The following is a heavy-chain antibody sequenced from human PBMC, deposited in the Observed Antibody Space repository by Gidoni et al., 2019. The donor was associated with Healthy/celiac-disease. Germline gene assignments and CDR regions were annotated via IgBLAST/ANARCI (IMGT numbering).Heavy chain of an antibody. Sequence: EVQLLESGGGLVQPGGSLRLSCAASGFTFSSYAMSWVRQAPGQGLEWVSAISGSGGSTYYADSVKGRFTISRDNSKNTLYLQMNSLRAEDTAVYYCAKDRDYYDILTGFDYWGQGTLVTVSS. J-gene: IGHJ4*02. D-gene: IGHD3-9*01. CDR1: GFTFSSYA. CDR3: AKDRDYYDILTGFDY. CDR2: ISGSGGST. V-gene: IGHV3-23*01.